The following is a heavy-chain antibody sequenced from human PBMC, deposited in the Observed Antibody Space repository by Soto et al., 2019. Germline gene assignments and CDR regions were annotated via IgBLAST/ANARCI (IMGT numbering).Heavy chain of an antibody. CDR3: AKQVRDGTSSPYYFDY. V-gene: IGHV3-23*01. CDR1: GFTFSNSA. CDR2: ISSAVNT. Sequence: PGGSLRLSCAGSGFTFSNSAMGGVRQAPGKGLEWVSAISSAVNTYYADSVKGRFTISRDNSKNTLSLQMNSLRAEDTAVYYCAKQVRDGTSSPYYFDYWGQGTLVTVSS. D-gene: IGHD6-6*01. J-gene: IGHJ4*02.